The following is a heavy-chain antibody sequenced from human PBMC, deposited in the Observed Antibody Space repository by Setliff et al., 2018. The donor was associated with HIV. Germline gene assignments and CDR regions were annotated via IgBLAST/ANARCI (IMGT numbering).Heavy chain of an antibody. D-gene: IGHD3-22*01. CDR1: GGSISNGYYY. J-gene: IGHJ3*02. V-gene: IGHV4-39*01. CDR3: ARWVTTPTKGAFDI. Sequence: SETLSLTCTVSGGSISNGYYYWVWIRQPPGKGLEWIGGIFYTGSAHYNPSLKSRVAISVDTSRNQFSMKLSSVTAADTTMYYCARWVTTPTKGAFDIWGQGTVVTVSS. CDR2: IFYTGSA.